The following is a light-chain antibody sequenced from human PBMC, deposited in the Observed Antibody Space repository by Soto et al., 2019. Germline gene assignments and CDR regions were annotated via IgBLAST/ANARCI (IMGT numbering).Light chain of an antibody. CDR2: GAS. J-gene: IGKJ5*01. V-gene: IGKV3D-20*02. CDR1: QSVSSSY. Sequence: EIVMTQAAAIRSVSRGERATLSCRSSQSVSSSYLAWYQQKPGQAPRLLIYGASSRATDIPDRFSGSGSGIDFALTISRVEPEDFPVHSCQKPGDSSITFAQGTRLEIK. CDR3: QKPGDSSIT.